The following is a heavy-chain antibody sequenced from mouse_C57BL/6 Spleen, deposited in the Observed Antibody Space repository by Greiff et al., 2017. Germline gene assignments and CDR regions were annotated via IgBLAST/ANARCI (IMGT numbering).Heavy chain of an antibody. J-gene: IGHJ1*03. Sequence: EVKLQQSGPELVKPGASVKISCKASGYSFTGYYMNWVKQSPEKSLEWIGEINPSTGGTTYNQKFKAKATLTVDKSSSTAYMQLKSLTSEDSAVYYCATPRVVDPPWYFDVWGTGTTVTVSS. D-gene: IGHD1-1*01. CDR1: GYSFTGYY. V-gene: IGHV1-42*01. CDR2: INPSTGGT. CDR3: ATPRVVDPPWYFDV.